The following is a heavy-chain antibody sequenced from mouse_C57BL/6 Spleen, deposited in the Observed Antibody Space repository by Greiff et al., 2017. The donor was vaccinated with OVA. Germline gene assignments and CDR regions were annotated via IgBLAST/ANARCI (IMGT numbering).Heavy chain of an antibody. D-gene: IGHD1-1*01. CDR1: GYAFSSSW. CDR3: ARRGGSSFFDY. CDR2: IYPGDGDT. J-gene: IGHJ2*01. V-gene: IGHV1-82*01. Sequence: QVQLQQSGPELVKPGASVKISCKASGYAFSSSWMNWVKQRPGKGLEWIGRIYPGDGDTNYNGKFKGKATLTADKYSSTAYMQLSSLTSEDSAVYFCARRGGSSFFDYWGKGTTLTVSS.